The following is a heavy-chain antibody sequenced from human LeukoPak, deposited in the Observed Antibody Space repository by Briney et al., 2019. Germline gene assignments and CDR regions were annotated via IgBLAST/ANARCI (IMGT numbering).Heavy chain of an antibody. CDR3: VRDHDSSGYYTRGDY. V-gene: IGHV3-21*01. CDR2: ISSSSSYI. Sequence: GGSLRLSCAASGFTFSSYSMNWARQAPGKGLEWVSSISSSSSYIYYADSVKGRFTISRDNAKNSLYLQMNSLRAEDTAVYYCVRDHDSSGYYTRGDYWGQGTLVTVSS. CDR1: GFTFSSYS. D-gene: IGHD3-22*01. J-gene: IGHJ4*02.